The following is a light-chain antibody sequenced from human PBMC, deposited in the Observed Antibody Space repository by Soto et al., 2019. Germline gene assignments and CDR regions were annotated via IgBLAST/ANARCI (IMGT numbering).Light chain of an antibody. V-gene: IGKV3-20*01. Sequence: EIVLTQSPGTLSLSPGERATLSCRASTSVNSRYLDWYQQKPGQAPRLLIYGASSRDTGIPERFSGSVSGTDFSLTISGLEPEDVAVYYCQQYTLSRFTFGRGTKVDIK. CDR3: QQYTLSRFT. CDR1: TSVNSRY. J-gene: IGKJ3*01. CDR2: GAS.